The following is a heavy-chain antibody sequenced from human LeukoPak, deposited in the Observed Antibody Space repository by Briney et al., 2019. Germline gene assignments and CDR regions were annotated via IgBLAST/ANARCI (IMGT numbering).Heavy chain of an antibody. V-gene: IGHV1-3*01. CDR1: GYTFTSYA. Sequence: ASVKVSCKASGYTFTSYAMRWVRQAPGQRLEWMGWINAGNGNTKYSQKFQGRVTIPRDTSASTAYMELSSLRSEDTAVYYCARDRGDIVVVPAAMELDYWGQGTLVTVSS. CDR2: INAGNGNT. D-gene: IGHD2-2*01. J-gene: IGHJ4*02. CDR3: ARDRGDIVVVPAAMELDY.